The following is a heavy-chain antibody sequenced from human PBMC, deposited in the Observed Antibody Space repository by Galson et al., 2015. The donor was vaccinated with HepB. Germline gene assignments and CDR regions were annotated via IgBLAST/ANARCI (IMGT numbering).Heavy chain of an antibody. CDR1: GFAFSTYY. CDR3: ARNYYGSGIDFDY. J-gene: IGHJ4*02. Sequence: SLRLSCAASGFAFSTYYMSWVRQAPGKGLEWVANIKGDGSERYYVDSVKGRFTIFRDNAKNSLYLQMNNLGAEDTAVYYCARNYYGSGIDFDYWGQGTPVTVSS. V-gene: IGHV3-7*03. D-gene: IGHD3-10*01. CDR2: IKGDGSER.